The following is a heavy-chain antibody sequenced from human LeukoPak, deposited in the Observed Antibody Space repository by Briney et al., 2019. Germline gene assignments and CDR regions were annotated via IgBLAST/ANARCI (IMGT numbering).Heavy chain of an antibody. CDR2: ISYDGNNK. CDR3: ARDGDYYGSGTFYFDY. J-gene: IGHJ4*02. D-gene: IGHD3-10*01. Sequence: GGSLRLSCAASGFTFSSYAMHWVRQAPGKGLEWVAVISYDGNNKYYADSVKGRFTISRDNSRSTLYLQMNSLRVEDTAVYYCARDGDYYGSGTFYFDYWGQGTLVTVSS. CDR1: GFTFSSYA. V-gene: IGHV3-30-3*01.